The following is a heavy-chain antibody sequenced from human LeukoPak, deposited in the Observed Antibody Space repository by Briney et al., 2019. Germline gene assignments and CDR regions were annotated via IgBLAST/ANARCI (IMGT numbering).Heavy chain of an antibody. V-gene: IGHV3-30*02. D-gene: IGHD3-16*01. CDR3: AKGFYDYVWGMIDY. CDR2: IRYDGSNK. CDR1: GFTFSSYG. J-gene: IGHJ4*02. Sequence: GGSLRLSCAASGFTFSSYGMHWVRQAPGKGLEWVAFIRYDGSNKYYADSVKGRFTISRDNSKNTLYLQMNSLRAEDTAVYYCAKGFYDYVWGMIDYWGQGTLVTVSS.